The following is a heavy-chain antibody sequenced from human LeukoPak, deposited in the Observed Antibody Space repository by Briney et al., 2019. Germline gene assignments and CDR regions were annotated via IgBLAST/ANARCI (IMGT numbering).Heavy chain of an antibody. CDR2: INQDGSTK. CDR1: GYTFSNVW. D-gene: IGHD1-14*01. J-gene: IGHJ4*02. V-gene: IGHV3-7*01. Sequence: GGSLRLSCAASGYTFSNVWMAWVRQAPGKGLEWVANINQDGSTKQYVDSVRGRFTISRDNAKNSLYLQMNSLTAEDTGLYHCARDMKGNLDYWGQGTLVTVSS. CDR3: ARDMKGNLDY.